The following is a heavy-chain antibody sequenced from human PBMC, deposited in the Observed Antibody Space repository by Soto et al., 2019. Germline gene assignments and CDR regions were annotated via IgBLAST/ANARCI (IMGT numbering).Heavy chain of an antibody. CDR2: IRSKAYGGTT. D-gene: IGHD3-3*01. CDR1: GFTFGDYA. Sequence: GGSLRLSCTASGFTFGDYAMSWFRQAPGKGLEWVGFIRSKAYGGTTEYAASVKGRFTISRDDSKSIAYLQMNSLKTEDTAVYYCTRDLVTFGVVIMLDVWGQGTTVTVS. V-gene: IGHV3-49*03. CDR3: TRDLVTFGVVIMLDV. J-gene: IGHJ6*02.